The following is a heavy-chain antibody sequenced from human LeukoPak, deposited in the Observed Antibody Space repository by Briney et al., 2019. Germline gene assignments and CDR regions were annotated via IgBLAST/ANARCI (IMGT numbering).Heavy chain of an antibody. V-gene: IGHV1-18*01. D-gene: IGHD2-2*02. Sequence: ASVKVSCKASGYTFTSYGISWVRQAPGQGLEWMGWISAYNGNTNYAQKLQGRVTMTTDTYTSTAYMELRSLRSDDTAVYYCARDIVVVPAAIVWDGWLDPWGQGTLVTVSS. CDR2: ISAYNGNT. CDR3: ARDIVVVPAAIVWDGWLDP. J-gene: IGHJ5*02. CDR1: GYTFTSYG.